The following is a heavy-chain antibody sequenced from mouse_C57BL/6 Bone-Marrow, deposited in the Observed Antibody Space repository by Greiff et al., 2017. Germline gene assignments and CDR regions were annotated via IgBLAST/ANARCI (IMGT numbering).Heavy chain of an antibody. CDR2: IYPRDGST. V-gene: IGHV1-85*01. CDR1: GYTFTSYD. D-gene: IGHD1-1*01. J-gene: IGHJ1*03. CDR3: ARLESDGSSGDWYFDV. Sequence: QVHVKQSGPELVKPGASVKLSCKASGYTFTSYDINWVKQRPGQGLEWIGWIYPRDGSTKYNEKFKGKATLTVDTSSSTAYMELHSLTSEDSAVYFCARLESDGSSGDWYFDVWGTGTTVTVSS.